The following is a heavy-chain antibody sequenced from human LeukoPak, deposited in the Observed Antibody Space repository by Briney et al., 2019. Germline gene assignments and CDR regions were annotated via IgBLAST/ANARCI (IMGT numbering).Heavy chain of an antibody. CDR2: IYYSGNT. V-gene: IGHV4-59*01. D-gene: IGHD1-1*01. CDR1: GGSISGYY. J-gene: IGHJ4*02. Sequence: SETLSLTCTVPGGSISGYYWSWIRQPPGKGLEWIGYIYYSGNTKYNPSFNSRVTMSVDTSKNQFSLKLTSVTAADTAVYFCAREGTTGWAFWGQGTLVTVSS. CDR3: AREGTTGWAF.